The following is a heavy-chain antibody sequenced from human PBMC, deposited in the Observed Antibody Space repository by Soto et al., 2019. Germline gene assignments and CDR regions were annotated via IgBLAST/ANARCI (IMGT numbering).Heavy chain of an antibody. CDR1: GGSVSSGSYY. D-gene: IGHD6-25*01. CDR3: ARLYGFSGFDY. J-gene: IGHJ4*02. CDR2: IYYSGST. V-gene: IGHV4-61*01. Sequence: SETLSLTGTVSGGSVSSGSYYWSWIRQPPGKGLEWIGYIYYSGSTNYNPSLKSRVTISVDTSKNQFSLKLSSVTAADTAVYYCARLYGFSGFDYWGQGTLVTVSS.